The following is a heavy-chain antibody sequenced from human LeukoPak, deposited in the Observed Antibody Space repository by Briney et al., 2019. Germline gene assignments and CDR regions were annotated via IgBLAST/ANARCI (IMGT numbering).Heavy chain of an antibody. CDR2: IIPIFGTA. D-gene: IGHD3-10*01. CDR3: ARGRGSGSYYNDPYDY. J-gene: IGHJ4*02. Sequence: SVKVSCKASGGTFSSYAISWVRQAPGQGLEWMGGIIPIFGTANYAQKFQGRVMITADESTSTAYMELSSLRSEDTAVYYCARGRGSGSYYNDPYDYWGQGTLVTVSS. CDR1: GGTFSSYA. V-gene: IGHV1-69*13.